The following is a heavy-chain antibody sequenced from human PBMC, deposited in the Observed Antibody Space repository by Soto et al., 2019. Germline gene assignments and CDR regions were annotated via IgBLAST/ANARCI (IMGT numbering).Heavy chain of an antibody. Sequence: HGESLKISCKGSGYSFTSYWISWVRQMPGKGLEWMGRIDPSDSYTNYSPSFQGHVTISADKSISTAYLQWSSLKASDTAMYYCARHQPGTTYWFDYWGQGTLVTVSS. CDR3: ARHQPGTTYWFDY. CDR1: GYSFTSYW. J-gene: IGHJ4*02. CDR2: IDPSDSYT. V-gene: IGHV5-10-1*01. D-gene: IGHD1-7*01.